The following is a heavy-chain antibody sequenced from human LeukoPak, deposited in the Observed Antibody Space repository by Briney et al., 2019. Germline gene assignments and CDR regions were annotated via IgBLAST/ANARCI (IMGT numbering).Heavy chain of an antibody. J-gene: IGHJ4*02. CDR3: ARDRGYCSGGSCYAPYHY. V-gene: IGHV3-48*03. CDR2: ISSSGSTI. Sequence: PGGSLRLSCAASGFTFSSYEMNWVRQAPGKGLEWVSYISSSGSTIYYADSVKDRFTISRDNAKNSLYLQMNSLRAEDTAVYYCARDRGYCSGGSCYAPYHYWGQGTLVTVSS. CDR1: GFTFSSYE. D-gene: IGHD2-15*01.